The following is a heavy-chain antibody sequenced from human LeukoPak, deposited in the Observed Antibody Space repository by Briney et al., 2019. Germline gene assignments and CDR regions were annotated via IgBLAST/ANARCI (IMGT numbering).Heavy chain of an antibody. V-gene: IGHV3-13*01. Sequence: GGSLRLSCAASGFTFSSYDMHWVRQATGKGLEWVSAIGTAGDTYYPGSVKGRFTISRENAKNSLYLQMNSPRAGDTAVYYCARERSGYDILTGTYYYYGMDVWGQGTTVTVSS. D-gene: IGHD3-9*01. CDR1: GFTFSSYD. CDR3: ARERSGYDILTGTYYYYGMDV. J-gene: IGHJ6*02. CDR2: IGTAGDT.